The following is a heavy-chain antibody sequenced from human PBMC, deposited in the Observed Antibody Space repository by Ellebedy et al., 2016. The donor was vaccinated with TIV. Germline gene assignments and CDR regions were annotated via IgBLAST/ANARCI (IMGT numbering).Heavy chain of an antibody. D-gene: IGHD1-1*01. CDR3: ARGRVASNTWRRFPFDI. CDR2: INPSGATT. Sequence: ASVKVSCKASGYTSTSYFMHWVRQAPGQGLEWMGPINPSGATTTYAQKFQGRVTMTRDTATSTVYMELSSLGYEDTAVYYCARGRVASNTWRRFPFDIWGQGTMVTVSS. V-gene: IGHV1-46*01. J-gene: IGHJ3*02. CDR1: GYTSTSYF.